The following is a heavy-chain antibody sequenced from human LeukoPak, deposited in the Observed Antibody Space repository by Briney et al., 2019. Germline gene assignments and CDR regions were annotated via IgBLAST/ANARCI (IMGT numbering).Heavy chain of an antibody. Sequence: SVKVSCKASGGTFSSYTIGWVRQAPGQGLEWMGGIIPIFCTANYAQKFQGRGTITADKSTSTAFMELSRLRSEDTAVYYCARDSGSSWGLSGMDVWGKGTTVTVSS. J-gene: IGHJ6*04. CDR1: GGTFSSYT. D-gene: IGHD6-13*01. CDR3: ARDSGSSWGLSGMDV. CDR2: IIPIFCTA. V-gene: IGHV1-69*06.